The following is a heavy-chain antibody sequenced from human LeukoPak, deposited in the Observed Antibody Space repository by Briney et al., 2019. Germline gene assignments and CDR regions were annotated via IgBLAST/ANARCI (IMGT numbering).Heavy chain of an antibody. CDR3: AKWGDYDILTGYYVPDY. CDR1: GFTFTNYA. CDR2: ITGSDGSS. D-gene: IGHD3-9*01. V-gene: IGHV3-23*01. Sequence: GGSLRLSCVASGFTFTNYAMSWVRQAPGKGLGWVSAITGSDGSSYYADSVKGRFTISRDNSKNTLYLQVNSLRAEDTAVYYCAKWGDYDILTGYYVPDYWGQGTLVTVSS. J-gene: IGHJ4*02.